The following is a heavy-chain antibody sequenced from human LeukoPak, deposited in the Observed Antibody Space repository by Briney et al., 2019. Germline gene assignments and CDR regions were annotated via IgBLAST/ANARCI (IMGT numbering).Heavy chain of an antibody. CDR2: IIPIFGTA. Sequence: SVKVSCKASGGTFSSYAISWVRQAPGQGLEWMGGIIPIFGTANYAQKFQGRVTITADESTSTAYMELSSLRAEDTAVYYCAKGGRYSYGFLRVHFDYWGQGTLVTVSS. J-gene: IGHJ4*02. CDR3: AKGGRYSYGFLRVHFDY. CDR1: GGTFSSYA. D-gene: IGHD5-18*01. V-gene: IGHV1-69*13.